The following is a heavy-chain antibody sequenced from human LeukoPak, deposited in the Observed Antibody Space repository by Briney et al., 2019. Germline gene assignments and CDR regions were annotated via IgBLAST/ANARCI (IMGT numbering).Heavy chain of an antibody. CDR3: ARDYTGGWNDY. CDR1: GFTFSRYW. D-gene: IGHD7-27*01. CDR2: IKEDGSEK. J-gene: IGHJ4*02. V-gene: IGHV3-7*01. Sequence: GGSLRLSCAAAGFTFSRYWVSWVRQAKGKGLECVAKIKEDGSEKHYVDSVKGRFTISRDNAKNSLYLQMNSLRAEDTAVYYCARDYTGGWNDYWGQGTLVTVSS.